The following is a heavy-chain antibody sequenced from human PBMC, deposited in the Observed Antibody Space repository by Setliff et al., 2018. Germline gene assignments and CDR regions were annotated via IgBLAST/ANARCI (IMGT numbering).Heavy chain of an antibody. CDR3: ARLGGLLVATMPFDY. J-gene: IGHJ4*02. CDR1: GFSITNGCY. V-gene: IGHV4-38-2*01. Sequence: SETLSLTCAVSGFSITNGCYWGWIRQSPGRGLEWIANIFQSGITFYNPSLKSRVTMSLDTSTNQFSLKLRSVTAADTAVYYCARLGGLLVATMPFDYWGQGIPVTVS. CDR2: IFQSGIT. D-gene: IGHD5-12*01.